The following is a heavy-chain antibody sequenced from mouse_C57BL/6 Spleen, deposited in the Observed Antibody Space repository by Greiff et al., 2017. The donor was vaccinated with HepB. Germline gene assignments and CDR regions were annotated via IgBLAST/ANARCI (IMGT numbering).Heavy chain of an antibody. D-gene: IGHD2-2*01. J-gene: IGHJ4*01. Sequence: VQLVESGPELVKPGASVKISCKASGYAFSSSWMNWVKQRPGKGLEWIGRIYPGDGDTNYNGKFKGKATLTADKSSSTAYMQLSSLTSEDSAVYFCARNGYYDAMDYWGQGTSVTVSS. CDR3: ARNGYYDAMDY. CDR1: GYAFSSSW. V-gene: IGHV1-82*01. CDR2: IYPGDGDT.